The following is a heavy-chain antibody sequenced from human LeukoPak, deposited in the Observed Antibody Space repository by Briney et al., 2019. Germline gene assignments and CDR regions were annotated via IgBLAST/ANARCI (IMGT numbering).Heavy chain of an antibody. J-gene: IGHJ6*03. Sequence: SQTLSLTCTVSGGSISGGSYYWRWIRQPAGKALEWIGRIYTSGSTNYNPSLKSRVTISVDTSKNQFSLKLSSVTAADTAVYYCARGGQYSSSARGIYYYYYYMDVWGKGATVTVSS. CDR3: ARGGQYSSSARGIYYYYYYMDV. V-gene: IGHV4-61*02. CDR1: GGSISGGSYY. CDR2: IYTSGST. D-gene: IGHD6-6*01.